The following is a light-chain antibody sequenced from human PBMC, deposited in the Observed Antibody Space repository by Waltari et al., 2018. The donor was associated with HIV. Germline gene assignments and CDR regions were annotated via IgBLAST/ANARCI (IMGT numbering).Light chain of an antibody. Sequence: EILLTQSPTTQSLSTGGGATLSCRASQSVSSYLAWYQQKPGQAPRLLIYDASNRATGIPARFSGSGSGTDFTLAITSLEPEDFAVYYCQQRSNWPPYTFGQGTKLEIK. V-gene: IGKV3-11*01. J-gene: IGKJ2*01. CDR2: DAS. CDR3: QQRSNWPPYT. CDR1: QSVSSY.